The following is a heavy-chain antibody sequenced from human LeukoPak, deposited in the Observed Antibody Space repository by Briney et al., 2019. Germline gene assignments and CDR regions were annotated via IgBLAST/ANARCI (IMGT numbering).Heavy chain of an antibody. V-gene: IGHV4-34*01. CDR1: GMSFSGYY. CDR2: VDHSGST. J-gene: IGHJ5*02. Sequence: SETLSLTCAVYGMSFSGYYWTWIRQPPGKGLEWVGEVDHSGSTNYNPSLKSRLTISLDTSENQFFLNLSSVTAADTAVYYCARLVPAAINWFDPWGQGTLVTVSS. CDR3: ARLVPAAINWFDP. D-gene: IGHD2-2*02.